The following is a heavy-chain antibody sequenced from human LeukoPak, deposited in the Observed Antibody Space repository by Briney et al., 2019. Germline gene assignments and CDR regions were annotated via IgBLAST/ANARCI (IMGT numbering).Heavy chain of an antibody. V-gene: IGHV4-59*01. CDR1: GGSFSGYY. CDR2: IYYSGST. CDR3: AREGGSYGFDY. Sequence: PSETLSLTCAVYGGSFSGYYWSWIRQPPGKGLEWIGYIYYSGSTNYNPSLKSRVTISVDTSKNQFSLKLSSVTAADTAVYYCAREGGSYGFDYWGQGTLVTVSS. J-gene: IGHJ4*02. D-gene: IGHD5-18*01.